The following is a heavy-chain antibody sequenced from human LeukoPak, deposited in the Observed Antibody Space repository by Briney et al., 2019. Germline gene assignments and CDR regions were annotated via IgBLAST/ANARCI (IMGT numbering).Heavy chain of an antibody. CDR1: GGSFSGYY. J-gene: IGHJ6*03. D-gene: IGHD6-13*01. CDR3: ARLGGSSWYVSYYYYYYMDV. Sequence: SETLSLTCAVYGGSFSGYYWSWIRQPPGKGLEWIGEINHSGSTNYNPSLKSRVTISVDKSKNQFSLKLSSVTAADTAVYYCARLGGSSWYVSYYYYYYMDVWGKGTTVTISS. V-gene: IGHV4-34*01. CDR2: INHSGST.